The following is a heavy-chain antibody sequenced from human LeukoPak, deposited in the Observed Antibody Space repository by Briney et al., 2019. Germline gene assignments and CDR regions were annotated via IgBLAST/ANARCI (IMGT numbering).Heavy chain of an antibody. V-gene: IGHV4-34*01. CDR3: ARDGYSYGQNFDY. D-gene: IGHD5-18*01. CDR2: INHSGST. J-gene: IGHJ4*02. Sequence: SETLSLTCAVYGGSFSGYYWSWIRRPPGKGLEWIGEINHSGSTNYNPSLKSRVTISVDTSKNQFSLKLSSVTAADTAVYYCARDGYSYGQNFDYWGQGTLVTVSS. CDR1: GGSFSGYY.